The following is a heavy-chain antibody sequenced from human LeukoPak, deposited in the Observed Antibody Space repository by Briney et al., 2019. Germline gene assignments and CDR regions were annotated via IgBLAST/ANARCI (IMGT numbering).Heavy chain of an antibody. CDR2: INHRGST. CDR3: ARAPGAALD. CDR1: GGSFSGYY. V-gene: IGHV4-34*01. Sequence: SETLSLTCAVYGGSFSGYYWSWIRQPPGKGLEWIGEINHRGSTNYNPPLKSRVTVSLDTSKNQFSLKLSSVTAADTAVYYCARAPGAALDWGQGTLVTVSS. J-gene: IGHJ4*02. D-gene: IGHD2-15*01.